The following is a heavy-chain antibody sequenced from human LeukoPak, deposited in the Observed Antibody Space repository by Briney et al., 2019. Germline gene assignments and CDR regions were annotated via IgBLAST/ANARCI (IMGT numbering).Heavy chain of an antibody. J-gene: IGHJ3*02. D-gene: IGHD6-19*01. CDR1: GFTVSSNY. V-gene: IGHV3-53*01. CDR2: IYSGGST. Sequence: GGSLRLSCAASGFTVSSNYMSWVRQAPGKGLEWVSVIYSGGSTYYADSVKGRFTISRDNSKNTLYLQMNSLRAEDTAVYYCAKGGQQWPQSAFDIWGQGTMVTVSS. CDR3: AKGGQQWPQSAFDI.